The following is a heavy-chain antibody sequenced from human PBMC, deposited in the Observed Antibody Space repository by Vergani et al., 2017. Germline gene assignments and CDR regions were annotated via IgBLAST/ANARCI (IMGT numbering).Heavy chain of an antibody. D-gene: IGHD3-9*01. V-gene: IGHV4-59*13. CDR2: LYSTGST. CDR3: ARVMYRDEASTGYRFEGMDI. CDR1: GGSFNTYY. J-gene: IGHJ6*02. Sequence: QVQLEESCPGLVKPSETLSLTCTVSGGSFNTYYWSWIRQSPGKGLEWIGYLYSTGSTNYNPSLNSRVTMSVDTSKNQLSLKFRSVTAAYTAVYFCARVMYRDEASTGYRFEGMDIWGQGTTVTISS.